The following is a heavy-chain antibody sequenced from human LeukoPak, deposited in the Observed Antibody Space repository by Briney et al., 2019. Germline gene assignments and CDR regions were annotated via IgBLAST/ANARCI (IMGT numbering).Heavy chain of an antibody. J-gene: IGHJ4*02. CDR3: AREEGSFDY. Sequence: PGGSLRLSCAAFGFTFSGYWMSWVRQAPGKGLEWVANIKQDGSEKYYVDSVKGRFTISRDNAKNSLYLQVNSLRAEDTAVYYCAREEGSFDYWGQGTLVTVSS. CDR1: GFTFSGYW. CDR2: IKQDGSEK. V-gene: IGHV3-7*03.